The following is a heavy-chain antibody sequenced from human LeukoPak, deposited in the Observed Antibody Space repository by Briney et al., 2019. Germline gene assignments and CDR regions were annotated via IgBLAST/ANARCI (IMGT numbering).Heavy chain of an antibody. D-gene: IGHD5-18*01. Sequence: GGSLRLSCAASGFTVSSNYMSWVRQAPGKGLERVSVIYSGGSTYYADSVKGRFTISRDNSKNTLYLQMNSLRAEDTAVYYCARDPRYSYGPFDAFDIWGQGTMVTVSS. V-gene: IGHV3-53*01. J-gene: IGHJ3*02. CDR2: IYSGGST. CDR3: ARDPRYSYGPFDAFDI. CDR1: GFTVSSNY.